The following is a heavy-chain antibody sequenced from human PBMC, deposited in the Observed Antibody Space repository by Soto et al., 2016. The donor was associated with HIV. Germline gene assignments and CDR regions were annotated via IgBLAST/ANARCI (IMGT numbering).Heavy chain of an antibody. CDR1: GFTFSDYW. Sequence: EVQLVESGGGLVQSGGSLRLSCAASGFTFSDYWMHWVRQAPGKGLVWVSRINSDGSSTSYADSVKGRFAISRDNAKNTLYLQMNSLGAEDTAVYYCARVNHYYDSSSYYSPYFDFWGQGTLVHRLL. J-gene: IGHJ4*02. CDR2: INSDGSST. D-gene: IGHD3-22*01. V-gene: IGHV3-74*01. CDR3: ARVNHYYDSSSYYSPYFDF.